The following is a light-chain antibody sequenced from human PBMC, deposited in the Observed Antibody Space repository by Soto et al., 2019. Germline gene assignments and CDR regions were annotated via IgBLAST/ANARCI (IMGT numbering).Light chain of an antibody. Sequence: DIQMTQSPSSLSASLGDRVTITCRASQNIDNYLNWYQHKPGKAPKLLIYATSTLQSGVPSRCSGSGSGTEFTLTISSLQPEDFATYFCQESYTGPAVSFGGGTKVEFK. CDR1: QNIDNY. V-gene: IGKV1-39*01. CDR2: ATS. J-gene: IGKJ4*01. CDR3: QESYTGPAVS.